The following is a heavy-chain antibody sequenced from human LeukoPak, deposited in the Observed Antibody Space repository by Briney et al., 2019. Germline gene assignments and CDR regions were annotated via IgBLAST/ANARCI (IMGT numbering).Heavy chain of an antibody. CDR1: GYTXTSYA. J-gene: IGHJ4*02. Sequence: ASVKVSCKASGYTXTSYAMHWVRQAPGQGLDWMVWITPSGGTNYPQKFQGRVAITRDTSITTAYMDLSRLTSDDTAVYYCARDRYGDGFAHFDYWGQGALVTVSS. V-gene: IGHV1-2*02. CDR2: ITPSGGT. CDR3: ARDRYGDGFAHFDY. D-gene: IGHD5-24*01.